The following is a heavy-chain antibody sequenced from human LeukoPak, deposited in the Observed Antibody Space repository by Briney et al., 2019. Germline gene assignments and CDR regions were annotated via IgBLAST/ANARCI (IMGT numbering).Heavy chain of an antibody. CDR2: CSYSSSYT. J-gene: IGHJ4*02. CDR1: GFTFSSYS. V-gene: IGHV3-21*01. D-gene: IGHD5-18*01. Sequence: PRGALRLSCAASGFTFSSYSMNWVRQAPGKGLEWVSFCSYSSSYTYYADSVKGRFTISRDNAKNSLYLQLNSLRAEDTAIYYCARRGDTAPFIDYWGQGALVTVSS. CDR3: ARRGDTAPFIDY.